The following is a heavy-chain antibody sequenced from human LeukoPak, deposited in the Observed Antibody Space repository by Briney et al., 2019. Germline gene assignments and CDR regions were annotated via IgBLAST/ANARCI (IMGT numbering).Heavy chain of an antibody. V-gene: IGHV3-23*01. CDR3: AKEYYYDSSGYGDY. J-gene: IGHJ4*02. CDR2: ISGSGGST. D-gene: IGHD3-22*01. CDR1: GFTFSSYA. Sequence: GGSLRLSCAASGFTFSSYATSWVRQAPGKGLEWVSAISGSGGSTYYADSVKGRFTISRDNSKNTLYLQMNSLRAEDTAVYYCAKEYYYDSSGYGDYWGQGTLVTVSS.